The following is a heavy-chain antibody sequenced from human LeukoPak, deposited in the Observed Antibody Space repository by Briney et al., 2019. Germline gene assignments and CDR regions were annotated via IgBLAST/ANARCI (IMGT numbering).Heavy chain of an antibody. CDR1: GFSVSSNY. CDR2: LYSDNSGGSP. CDR3: ARGTVTAPDY. J-gene: IGHJ4*02. D-gene: IGHD4-17*01. Sequence: GGSLRLSCAASGFSVSSNYMTWVRQAPGKGLEWISILYSDNSGGSPYYAGSVKGRFTISRDNSKNMLYLQMNSLRAEDTAVYSCARGTVTAPDYWGQGTLVSVSS. V-gene: IGHV3-53*01.